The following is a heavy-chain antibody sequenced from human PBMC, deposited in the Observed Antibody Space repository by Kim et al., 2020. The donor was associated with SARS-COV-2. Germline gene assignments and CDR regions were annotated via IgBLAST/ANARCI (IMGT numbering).Heavy chain of an antibody. CDR1: GFSFNKAW. Sequence: GGSLRLSCAVSGFSFNKAWMSWVRQAPGKGLEWVGHIQRTSDGGTTDYAASVKGRFTISRDDSTNTMYLQMRSLRIEDTARYFCSTLWWEQPGNYFVYWGQGTLVTVSS. CDR3: STLWWEQPGNYFVY. D-gene: IGHD2-21*01. J-gene: IGHJ4*02. CDR2: IQRTSDGGTT. V-gene: IGHV3-15*01.